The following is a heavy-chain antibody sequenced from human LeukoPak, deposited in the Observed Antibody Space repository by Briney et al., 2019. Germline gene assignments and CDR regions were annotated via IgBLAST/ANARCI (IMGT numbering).Heavy chain of an antibody. V-gene: IGHV3-48*03. CDR2: ISSSGSTI. CDR3: ARDPQQLVLGPFDY. CDR1: GFTFSSYE. D-gene: IGHD6-13*01. Sequence: GGSLRLSCAASGFTFSSYEMKWVRQAPGKGLEGVSYISSSGSTIYYADSVKGRFTISRDNAKNSLYLQMNSLRAEDTAVYYCARDPQQLVLGPFDYWGQGTLVTVSS. J-gene: IGHJ4*02.